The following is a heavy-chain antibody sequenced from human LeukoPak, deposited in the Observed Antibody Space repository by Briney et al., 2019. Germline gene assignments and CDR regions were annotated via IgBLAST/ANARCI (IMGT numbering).Heavy chain of an antibody. D-gene: IGHD6-13*01. CDR2: ISGSGGST. Sequence: GGSLRLSCAASRFIFDDYGMSWVRQAPGKGLEWVSAISGSGGSTYYADSVKGRFTIYRDNSKNTLYLQMNSLRAEDTAVYYCANEGGSWYDYWGQGTLVTVSS. V-gene: IGHV3-23*01. J-gene: IGHJ4*02. CDR3: ANEGGSWYDY. CDR1: RFIFDDYG.